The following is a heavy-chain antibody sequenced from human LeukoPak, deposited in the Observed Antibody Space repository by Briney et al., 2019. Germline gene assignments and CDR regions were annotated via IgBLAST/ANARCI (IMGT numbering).Heavy chain of an antibody. CDR2: IWYDRSNK. CDR1: GFAFSSYG. D-gene: IGHD3-3*01. V-gene: IGHV3-33*01. CDR3: ARDNPRSITIFGVPWFDP. J-gene: IGHJ5*02. Sequence: GGSLRLSCAASGFAFSSYGMHWVRQAPGKGLEWVAVIWYDRSNKYYADSVKGRFTISRDNSKNTLYLQMNSLRAEDTAVYYCARDNPRSITIFGVPWFDPWGQGTLVAVSS.